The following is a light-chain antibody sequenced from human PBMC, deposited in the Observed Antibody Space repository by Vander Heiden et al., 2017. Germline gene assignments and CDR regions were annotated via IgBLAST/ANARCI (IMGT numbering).Light chain of an antibody. V-gene: IGLV1-40*01. J-gene: IGLJ1*01. CDR2: GNR. CDR1: SSNIGAGYD. Sequence: QSVLTQPPSVSAAPGQRVAISCTGSSSNIGAGYDVHWYQHLPGTAPKLLIYGNRNRPSGVPDRFSGSKSGTSASLAITGLQAEDEADYYCQSYDSSLSGSGVFGTGTKVTVL. CDR3: QSYDSSLSGSGV.